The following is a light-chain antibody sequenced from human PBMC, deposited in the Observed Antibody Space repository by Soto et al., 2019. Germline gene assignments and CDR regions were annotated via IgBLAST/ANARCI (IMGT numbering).Light chain of an antibody. CDR2: AAS. CDR1: QGINIF. CDR3: QQRNSYPRT. J-gene: IGKJ2*01. V-gene: IGKV1-9*01. Sequence: DIQLTQSPSFLSASVGDRVTITCRASQGINIFLAWFQQKPGKAPNLLISAASTLQSGVPSRFSGSGSETEFTLTITSLQPEDYATDYWQQRNSYPRTFGQGTKVEIK.